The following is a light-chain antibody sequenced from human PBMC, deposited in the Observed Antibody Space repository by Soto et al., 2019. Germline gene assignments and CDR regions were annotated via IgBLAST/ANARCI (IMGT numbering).Light chain of an antibody. Sequence: EVVMTQSPATLSVSPGERATLSCRASQGVSSNLAWYQQKPGQAPRLLIYGTSTRATGIPARFSGSGSGTAFTLTISSLQSEDFAVYYCQHSNNWPRTFGQGTKVEIK. J-gene: IGKJ1*01. CDR2: GTS. V-gene: IGKV3-15*01. CDR3: QHSNNWPRT. CDR1: QGVSSN.